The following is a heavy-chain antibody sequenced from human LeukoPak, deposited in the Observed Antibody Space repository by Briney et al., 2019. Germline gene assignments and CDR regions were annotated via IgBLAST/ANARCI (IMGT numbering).Heavy chain of an antibody. Sequence: PSQTLSLTCTVSGGSISSGDYYWSWIRQPPGKGLEWIGYIYYSGSTYYNPSLKRRVTISVDTSKNQFSLKLSSVTAADTAVYYCARGPSYALYYYYYYGMDVWGQGTTVTVSS. CDR3: ARGPSYALYYYYYYGMDV. V-gene: IGHV4-30-4*01. CDR1: GGSISSGDYY. D-gene: IGHD2-2*01. J-gene: IGHJ6*02. CDR2: IYYSGST.